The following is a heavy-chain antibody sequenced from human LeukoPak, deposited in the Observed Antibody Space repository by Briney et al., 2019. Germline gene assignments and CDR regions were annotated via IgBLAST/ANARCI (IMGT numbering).Heavy chain of an antibody. CDR2: ISYDGSNT. J-gene: IGHJ4*02. CDR1: GFTFSSYA. V-gene: IGHV3-30*04. CDR3: ARDPNYYGSGSYYIDY. Sequence: GGSLRLSCAASGFTFSSYAMHWVRQAPGKGLEWVAVISYDGSNTYYADSVKGRFTISRDNSKNTLYLQMNSLRAEDTAVYYCARDPNYYGSGSYYIDYWGQGTLVTVSS. D-gene: IGHD3-10*01.